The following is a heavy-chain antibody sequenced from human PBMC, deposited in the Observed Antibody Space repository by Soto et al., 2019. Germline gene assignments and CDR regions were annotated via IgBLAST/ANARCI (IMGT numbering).Heavy chain of an antibody. CDR3: ARDPGYGGAPYYLDY. J-gene: IGHJ4*02. CDR2: IYYSGST. D-gene: IGHD5-12*01. V-gene: IGHV4-61*01. Sequence: SETLSLTCTVSGGSVSSGSYYWSWIRQPPGKGLEWIGYIYYSGSTNYNPSLKSRVTISVDTSKNQFSLKLSSVTAADTAVYYCARDPGYGGAPYYLDYWGQGTLVTVSS. CDR1: GGSVSSGSYY.